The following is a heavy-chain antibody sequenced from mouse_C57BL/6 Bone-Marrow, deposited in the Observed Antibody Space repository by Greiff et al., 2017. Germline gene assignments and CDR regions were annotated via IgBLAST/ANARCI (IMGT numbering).Heavy chain of an antibody. J-gene: IGHJ1*03. Sequence: DVKLVESGGDLVKPGGSLKLSCAASGFTFSSYGLSWVRQTPDKRLEWVATISSGGSYTYYPDSVKGRFTISRDNAKNTLYLQMSGLKSEGTAMYYCARRGFYYGSRGYFDVWGTGTTVTVSS. CDR1: GFTFSSYG. CDR2: ISSGGSYT. D-gene: IGHD1-1*01. V-gene: IGHV5-6*02. CDR3: ARRGFYYGSRGYFDV.